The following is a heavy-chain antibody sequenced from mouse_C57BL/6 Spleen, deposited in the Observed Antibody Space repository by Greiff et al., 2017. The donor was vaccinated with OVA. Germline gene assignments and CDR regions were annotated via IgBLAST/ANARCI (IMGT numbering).Heavy chain of an antibody. Sequence: VQLQQPGAELVKPGASVKLSCKASGYTFTSYWMHWVKQRPGQGLEWIGMIHPNSGSINYNEKFKSKATLTVDKSSSTAYMQLSSLTSEDSAVYYCARDYGSSYGFDYWGQGTTLTVSS. J-gene: IGHJ2*01. CDR2: IHPNSGSI. D-gene: IGHD1-1*01. CDR3: ARDYGSSYGFDY. V-gene: IGHV1-64*01. CDR1: GYTFTSYW.